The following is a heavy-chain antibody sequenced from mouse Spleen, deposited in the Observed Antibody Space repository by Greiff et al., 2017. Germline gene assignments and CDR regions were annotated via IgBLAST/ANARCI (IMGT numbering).Heavy chain of an antibody. J-gene: IGHJ2*01. V-gene: IGHV1-12*01. Sequence: QVQLQQPGAEVVKPGASVTMSCKASDYTFTNYNMHWVKPTPGQGLEWIGAIYPGNGDSSYNQKFKGKATLTADKSSSTAYMQLSSLTSEDSAVYYCTKEMGGYDYWGEGTTLTVSS. CDR3: TKEMGGYDY. CDR1: DYTFTNYN. D-gene: IGHD2-2*01. CDR2: IYPGNGDS.